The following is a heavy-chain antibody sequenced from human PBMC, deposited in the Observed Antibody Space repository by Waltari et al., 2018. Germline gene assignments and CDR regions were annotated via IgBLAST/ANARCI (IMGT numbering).Heavy chain of an antibody. CDR1: GFTFEDNP. J-gene: IGHJ4*02. CDR2: ISSKGGSL. V-gene: IGHV3-23*04. Sequence: EFHLVESGGDLVEPGGSLRLSCSGSGFTFEDNPMTWVRQPPGQVLEWVAAISSKGGSLFYSESVKGRFTVSRDNSKKIVYLQMSSLRVDDTATYYCAKDSVVAAWFEAWGQGTSVTVSA. CDR3: AKDSVVAAWFEA. D-gene: IGHD2-15*01.